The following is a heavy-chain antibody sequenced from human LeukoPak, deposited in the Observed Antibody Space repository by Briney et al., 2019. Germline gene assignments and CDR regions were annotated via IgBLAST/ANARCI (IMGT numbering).Heavy chain of an antibody. CDR2: ISSSGSTI. CDR1: GFTFSDYY. J-gene: IGHJ4*02. V-gene: IGHV3-11*01. D-gene: IGHD3-10*01. Sequence: GGSLRLSCAASGFTFSDYYMSWIRQAPRKGLEWVSYISSSGSTIYYADSVKGRFTISRDNAKNSLYLQMNSLRAEDTAVYYCARVYGLGSYPLDYWGQGTLVTVSS. CDR3: ARVYGLGSYPLDY.